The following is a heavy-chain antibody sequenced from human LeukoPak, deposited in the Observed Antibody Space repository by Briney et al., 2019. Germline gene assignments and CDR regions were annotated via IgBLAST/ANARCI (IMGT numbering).Heavy chain of an antibody. J-gene: IGHJ4*02. CDR2: IGGASTSI. Sequence: PGGSLRLSCAASGFTFSSYEMNWVRQAPGKGLEWVSSIGGASTSIYYANSVKGRFTISRDNAKNSLSLQMNSLTAEDTAVYYCARENSEAFDYWGQGTLVTVSS. CDR1: GFTFSSYE. V-gene: IGHV3-21*01. D-gene: IGHD1-26*01. CDR3: ARENSEAFDY.